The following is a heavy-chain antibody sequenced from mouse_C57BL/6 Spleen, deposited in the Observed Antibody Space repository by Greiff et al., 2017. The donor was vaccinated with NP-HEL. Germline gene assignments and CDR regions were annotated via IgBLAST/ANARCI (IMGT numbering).Heavy chain of an antibody. CDR3: ARQGEGYDYDGDYYAMDY. V-gene: IGHV5-6*01. CDR1: GFTFSSYG. Sequence: EVKLVESGGDLVKPGGSLKLSCAASGFTFSSYGMSWVRQTPDKRLEWVATISSGGSYTYYPDSVKGRFTISRDNAKNTLYLQMSSLKSEDTAMYYCARQGEGYDYDGDYYAMDYWGQGTSVTVSS. J-gene: IGHJ4*01. D-gene: IGHD2-4*01. CDR2: ISSGGSYT.